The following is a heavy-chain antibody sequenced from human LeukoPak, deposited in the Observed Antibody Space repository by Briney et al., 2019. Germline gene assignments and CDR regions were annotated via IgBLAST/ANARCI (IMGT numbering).Heavy chain of an antibody. J-gene: IGHJ6*02. CDR1: GFTFNRYW. Sequence: PGGSLRLSCAASGFTFNRYWMHWVRQAPNKGLVWVSRINGDGGSANYADSVKGRFTISRDNAKNTLSLQMNSLRAEDTAVYYCARDSEVEISGNYFYAMDVWGQGTTVTVSS. CDR2: INGDGGSA. D-gene: IGHD2-21*01. V-gene: IGHV3-74*01. CDR3: ARDSEVEISGNYFYAMDV.